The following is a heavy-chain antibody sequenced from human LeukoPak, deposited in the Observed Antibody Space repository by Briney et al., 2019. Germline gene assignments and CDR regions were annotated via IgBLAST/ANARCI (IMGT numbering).Heavy chain of an antibody. D-gene: IGHD3-10*02. Sequence: GGSLRLSCAASGFTFSSYGMSWVRQAPGKGLEWVSAIGDSGGSTYYADSVKGRFTISRDNSKNTLYLQMNSLRAEDTAVYYCAELGITMIGGVWGKGTTVTISS. V-gene: IGHV3-23*01. CDR2: IGDSGGST. CDR3: AELGITMIGGV. J-gene: IGHJ6*04. CDR1: GFTFSSYG.